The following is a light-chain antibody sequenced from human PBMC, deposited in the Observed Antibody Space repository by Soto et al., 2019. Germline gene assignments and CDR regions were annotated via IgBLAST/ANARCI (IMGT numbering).Light chain of an antibody. CDR3: QHYDNLPLT. CDR1: QDISNS. Sequence: DIQMTQSPSSLSASVGDRVTITCQASQDISNSLNWFQQKPGKAPKLLIYDASNLETGVPSRFSGSGSGTDFTFTISSLQPEDIATYYCQHYDNLPLTFGGGTKVEIK. CDR2: DAS. V-gene: IGKV1-33*01. J-gene: IGKJ4*01.